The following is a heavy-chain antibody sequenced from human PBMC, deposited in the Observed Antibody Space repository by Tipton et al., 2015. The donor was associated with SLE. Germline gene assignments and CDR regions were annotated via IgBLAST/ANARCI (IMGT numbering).Heavy chain of an antibody. CDR3: ARVRDYYDSICYLYYFYYVMDV. Sequence: QLVQSGPEVKKPGSSVKVSCKASGGNFSSYAISWVRQAPGQGLEWMGGIIPIFGTANYALKFQGRVTITSDESTSTAYMKLSRLRSEDTAFYYFARVRDYYDSICYLYYFYYVMDVWRQGTTVTVSS. V-gene: IGHV1-69*01. CDR2: IIPIFGTA. D-gene: IGHD3-22*01. CDR1: GGNFSSYA. J-gene: IGHJ6*02.